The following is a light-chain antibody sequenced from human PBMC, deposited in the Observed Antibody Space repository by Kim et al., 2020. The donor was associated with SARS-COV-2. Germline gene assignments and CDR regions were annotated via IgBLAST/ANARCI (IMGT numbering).Light chain of an antibody. Sequence: YELTQPPSVSVSPGQTARITCSGDALPKQYAYWYQQKPGQAPVLVIYKDSERPSGIPERFSGSSSGTTVTLTISGVHAEDEADYYCQSADSSGTYWVFG. CDR2: KDS. V-gene: IGLV3-25*03. CDR1: ALPKQY. CDR3: QSADSSGTYWV. J-gene: IGLJ3*02.